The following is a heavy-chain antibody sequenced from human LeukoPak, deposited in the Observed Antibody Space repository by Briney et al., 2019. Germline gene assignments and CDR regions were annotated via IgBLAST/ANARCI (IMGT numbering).Heavy chain of an antibody. V-gene: IGHV3-20*04. J-gene: IGHJ4*02. CDR2: INWNGANT. CDR3: ARGGTDYGDYFYFDY. CDR1: GFTFDDYG. D-gene: IGHD4-17*01. Sequence: GGSLRLSCVASGFTFDDYGMSWVRQGPGKGLEWVSGINWNGANTGYADSVKGRFTISRDNAKNSLYLQMNSLRVEDTAFYYCARGGTDYGDYFYFDYWGRATLVTVSS.